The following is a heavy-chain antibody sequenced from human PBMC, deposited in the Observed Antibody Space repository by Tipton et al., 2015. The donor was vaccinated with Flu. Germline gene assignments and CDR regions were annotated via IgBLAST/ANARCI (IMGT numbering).Heavy chain of an antibody. V-gene: IGHV1-2*02. J-gene: IGHJ4*02. CDR1: GYTFTNYY. CDR2: IDLNSGGT. Sequence: QVQLVQSGAEVKKPGASVKVSCKASGYTFTNYYMHWVRQAPGQGLEWMGWIDLNSGGTKNAQKFQGRVTMTRDTSTSTAYMELSRLRSDDTAVYFCARARARSGNPFSFYDFWGQGTLVTVSS. CDR3: ARARARSGNPFSFYDF. D-gene: IGHD4-23*01.